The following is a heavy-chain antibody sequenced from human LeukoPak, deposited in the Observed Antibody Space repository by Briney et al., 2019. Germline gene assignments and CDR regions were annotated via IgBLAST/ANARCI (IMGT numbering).Heavy chain of an antibody. J-gene: IGHJ4*02. CDR3: ARVWDTGGSGSWHFDF. V-gene: IGHV1-18*01. CDR1: GYTFTTYG. Sequence: GASVKVSCKASGYTFTTYGISWVRQAPGQGLEWMGWISTYNGNTDYAQKLQGRVTMTTDTSTSTAYMELRSLRSDDTAVYYCARVWDTGGSGSWHFDFWGQGTLVTVSS. D-gene: IGHD3-10*01. CDR2: ISTYNGNT.